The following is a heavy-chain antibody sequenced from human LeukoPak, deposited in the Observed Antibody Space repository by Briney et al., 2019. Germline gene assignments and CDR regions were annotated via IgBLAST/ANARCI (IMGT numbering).Heavy chain of an antibody. CDR1: GFTFGDYV. CDR3: TRRYNYDSSGYYYVRDAFDI. CDR2: IKSNIYGVTT. V-gene: IGHV3-49*04. D-gene: IGHD3-22*01. J-gene: IGHJ3*02. Sequence: GSLRLSCRTSGFTFGDYVMSWVRQAPGKGLEWVGFIKSNIYGVTTEYAASVKGRFTISRDDSRSIAYLQMNSLKTEDTAVYYCTRRYNYDSSGYYYVRDAFDIWGQGTMVTVSS.